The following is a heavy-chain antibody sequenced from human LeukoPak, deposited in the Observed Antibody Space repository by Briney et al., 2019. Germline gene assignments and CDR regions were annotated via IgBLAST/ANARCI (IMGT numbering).Heavy chain of an antibody. V-gene: IGHV1-69*05. CDR1: GYTFTSYG. D-gene: IGHD3-10*01. J-gene: IGHJ4*02. Sequence: SVKVSCKASGYTFTSYGISWVRQAPGQGLEWMGGIIPIFGTANYAQKFQGRVTITTDESTSTAYMELSSLRSEDTAVYYCARSGGRITMVRGVFLPPFDYWGQGTLVTVSS. CDR3: ARSGGRITMVRGVFLPPFDY. CDR2: IIPIFGTA.